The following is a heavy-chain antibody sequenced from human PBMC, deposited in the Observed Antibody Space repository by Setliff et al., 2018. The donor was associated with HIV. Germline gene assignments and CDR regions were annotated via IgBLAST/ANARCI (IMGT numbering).Heavy chain of an antibody. CDR1: GFTFGNFW. V-gene: IGHV3-7*03. CDR2: ISPDGTRN. D-gene: IGHD3-3*01. CDR3: ARVLLITNAVYGVVSNRFDP. J-gene: IGHJ5*02. Sequence: GESLKISCAASGFTFGNFWMHWVRQAPGKGLEWVASISPDGTRNHCVGSVKGRFTASRDNAKNSLYLQMNSLRAEDTAVYFCARVLLITNAVYGVVSNRFDPWGRGSQVTAPQ.